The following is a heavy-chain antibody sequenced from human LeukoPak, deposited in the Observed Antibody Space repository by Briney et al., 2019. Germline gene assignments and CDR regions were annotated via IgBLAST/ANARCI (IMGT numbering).Heavy chain of an antibody. CDR3: ASDGVYSSGWYLDY. J-gene: IGHJ4*02. D-gene: IGHD6-19*01. CDR2: INPNSGGT. Sequence: ASVKVPCKASGYTFTGYYMHWGRQAPGQGLEWMGWINPNSGGTNYAQKFQGRVTMTRDTSISTAYMELSRLRSDDTAVYYCASDGVYSSGWYLDYWGQGTLVTVSS. V-gene: IGHV1-2*02. CDR1: GYTFTGYY.